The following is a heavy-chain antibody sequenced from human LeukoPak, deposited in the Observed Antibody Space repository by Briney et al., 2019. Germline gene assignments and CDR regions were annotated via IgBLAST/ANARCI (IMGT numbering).Heavy chain of an antibody. D-gene: IGHD3-10*01. CDR3: ARDLSGTYQIDY. J-gene: IGHJ4*02. Sequence: ASVNVSCKAAGYTFTDYYMHWVRQARGQGVEWMGWMNPNSGGTNYPQKFQGRVTMTRDTSINTAYMELSRLRSDDTAVYYCARDLSGTYQIDYWGQGTLVTVSS. CDR2: MNPNSGGT. V-gene: IGHV1-2*02. CDR1: GYTFTDYY.